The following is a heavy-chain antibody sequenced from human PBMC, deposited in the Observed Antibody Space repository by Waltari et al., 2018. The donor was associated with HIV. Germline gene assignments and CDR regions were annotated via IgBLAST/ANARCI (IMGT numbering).Heavy chain of an antibody. CDR1: FRGRKHH. D-gene: IGHD2-8*02. V-gene: IGHV3-53*01. CDR2: VYSGGGT. Sequence: EVRLVASGGGSIQPGGSLETALCALWFRGRKHHLTWVRQTPGRGLEWVSVVYSGGGTEYADSVRGRFTISRDTSGNTLYLQMHSLRAEDTAVYYCAMTPPAGTGGYPGYFQHWGQGTLVTVSS. CDR3: AMTPPAGTGGYPGYFQH. J-gene: IGHJ1*01.